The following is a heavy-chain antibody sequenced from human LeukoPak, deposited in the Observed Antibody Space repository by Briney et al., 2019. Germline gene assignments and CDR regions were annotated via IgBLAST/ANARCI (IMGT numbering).Heavy chain of an antibody. CDR2: ITSSSSYI. J-gene: IGHJ3*02. CDR3: ARDKRPPLRVITMVRGVKRRSDAFDI. Sequence: GGSLRLSCAASGFTFSPYGMHGVRQAPGKGLEWVSSITSSSSYIYYADSVKGRFTISRDNAKSSLYLQMNSLRAEDTAVYYCARDKRPPLRVITMVRGVKRRSDAFDIWGQGTMVTVSS. D-gene: IGHD3-10*01. CDR1: GFTFSPYG. V-gene: IGHV3-21*01.